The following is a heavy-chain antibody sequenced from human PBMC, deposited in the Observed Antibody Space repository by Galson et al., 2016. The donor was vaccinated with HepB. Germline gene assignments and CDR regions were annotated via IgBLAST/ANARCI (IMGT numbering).Heavy chain of an antibody. CDR3: ARRSTNYYFGMDV. CDR2: IYYSGTS. J-gene: IGHJ6*02. Sequence: ETLSLTCTVSGGSISSSYYWAWIRQPPGQGLEWIASIYYSGTSYYKPSLKSRVTMSVDMSKNQFSLRLNSVTAADTAVYYCARRSTNYYFGMDVWGQGTTVIVSS. V-gene: IGHV4-39*07. CDR1: GGSISSSYY.